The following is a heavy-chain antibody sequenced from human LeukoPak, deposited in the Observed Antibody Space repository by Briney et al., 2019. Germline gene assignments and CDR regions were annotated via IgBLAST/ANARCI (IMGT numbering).Heavy chain of an antibody. J-gene: IGHJ3*02. D-gene: IGHD3-10*01. CDR1: GGSISSYY. CDR2: IYYSGST. V-gene: IGHV4-59*01. Sequence: PSETLSLTCTVSGGSISSYYWSWIRQPPGKGLEWIGYIYYSGSTNYNPSLKSRVTISVDTSKNQFSLKLSSVTAADTAVYYCARVKWITMVRGEAFDIWGQGTMVTVSS. CDR3: ARVKWITMVRGEAFDI.